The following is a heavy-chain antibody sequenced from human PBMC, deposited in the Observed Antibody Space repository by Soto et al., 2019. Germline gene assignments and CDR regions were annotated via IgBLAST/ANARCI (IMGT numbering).Heavy chain of an antibody. J-gene: IGHJ4*02. CDR1: GFPFSSYA. D-gene: IGHD6-13*01. Sequence: GGSLRLSCAASGFPFSSYAMHWVRQAPGKGLEWVAVISYDGSNRYYADSVKGRFTISRDNSKNTLYLQMNSLRAEDTAVYYCARDYGKQQMGILIFDYWGQGTRFTVSS. CDR2: ISYDGSNR. CDR3: ARDYGKQQMGILIFDY. V-gene: IGHV3-30-3*01.